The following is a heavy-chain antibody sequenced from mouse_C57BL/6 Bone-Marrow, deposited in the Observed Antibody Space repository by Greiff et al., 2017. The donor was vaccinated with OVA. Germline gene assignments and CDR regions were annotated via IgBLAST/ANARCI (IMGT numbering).Heavy chain of an antibody. V-gene: IGHV1-84*01. D-gene: IGHD2-10*01. CDR2: IYPGSGNT. Sequence: QVQLKESGPELVKPGASVKISCKASGYTFTDYYINWVKQRPGQGLEWIGWIYPGSGNTKYNEKFKGKATLTVDTSSSTAYMQLSSLTSEDSAVYVCGSSYYGKRWAWFAYWGQGTLVTVSA. CDR1: GYTFTDYY. J-gene: IGHJ3*01. CDR3: GSSYYGKRWAWFAY.